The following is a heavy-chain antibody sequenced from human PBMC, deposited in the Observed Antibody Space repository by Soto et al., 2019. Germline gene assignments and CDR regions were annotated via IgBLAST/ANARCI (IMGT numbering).Heavy chain of an antibody. CDR3: AHTEVVPTAMYSFDY. V-gene: IGHV2-5*02. Sequence: GSGPTLVNPTQTLTLTCTFSGFSLSTSGVGVGWIRQPPGKALEWLALIYWDDDKRYSPSLKSRLTITKDTSKNQVVLTMTNMNPVDTAIYYCAHTEVVPTAMYSFDYWGQGTLVTVSS. CDR2: IYWDDDK. CDR1: GFSLSTSGVG. D-gene: IGHD2-2*01. J-gene: IGHJ4*02.